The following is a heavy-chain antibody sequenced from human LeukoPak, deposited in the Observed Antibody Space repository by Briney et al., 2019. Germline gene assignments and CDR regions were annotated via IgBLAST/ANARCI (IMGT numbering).Heavy chain of an antibody. CDR1: GFTFSSYA. Sequence: LSGGSLRLSCAASGFTFSSYAMSWVRQAPGKGLEWVSAISGSGGSTYYADSVKGQFTISRDNSKNTLYLEMNSLRAEDTALYYCAKAGRNSGTYYVSGGMDVWGQGTTVIVSS. D-gene: IGHD1-26*01. CDR2: ISGSGGST. CDR3: AKAGRNSGTYYVSGGMDV. V-gene: IGHV3-23*01. J-gene: IGHJ6*02.